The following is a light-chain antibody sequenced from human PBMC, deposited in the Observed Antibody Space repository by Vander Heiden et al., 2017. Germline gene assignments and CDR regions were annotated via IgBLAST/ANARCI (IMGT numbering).Light chain of an antibody. CDR1: QSISSY. V-gene: IGKV1-39*01. J-gene: IGKJ1*01. CDR3: QQSYSTPQT. CDR2: AAS. Sequence: DIQMTHSPSYLSASIGDRVTITCRASQSISSYLNWYQQKPGKAPNLLIYAASSLQSGVQSRFSGSGSGTDFTLTISSLQPEDFATYYCQQSYSTPQTFGQGTKVEIK.